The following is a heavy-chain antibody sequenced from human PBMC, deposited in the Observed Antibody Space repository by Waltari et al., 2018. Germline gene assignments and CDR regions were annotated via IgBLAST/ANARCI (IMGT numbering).Heavy chain of an antibody. CDR1: GYTFTSYD. J-gene: IGHJ4*02. V-gene: IGHV1-8*03. CDR3: ARARYYDSRYYFDY. D-gene: IGHD3-22*01. Sequence: QVQLVQSGAEVKKPGASVKVSCKASGYTFTSYDINWVRQATGQGREWMGWTNPNSGNTGYAQKFQGRVTITRNTSISTAYMELSSLRSEDTAVYYCARARYYDSRYYFDYWGQGTLVTVSS. CDR2: TNPNSGNT.